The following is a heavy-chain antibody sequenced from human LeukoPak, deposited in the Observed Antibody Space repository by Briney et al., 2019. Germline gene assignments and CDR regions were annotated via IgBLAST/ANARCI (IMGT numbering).Heavy chain of an antibody. CDR2: IYYSGST. J-gene: IGHJ4*02. Sequence: PSETLSLTCTVSGGSISSYYWSWIRQPPGKGLEWIGYIYYSGSTNYNPSLKSRVTISVDTSTNQFSLKLSSVTAADTAVYYCARGGSYLSFDYWGQGTLVTVSS. D-gene: IGHD3-16*02. V-gene: IGHV4-59*01. CDR1: GGSISSYY. CDR3: ARGGSYLSFDY.